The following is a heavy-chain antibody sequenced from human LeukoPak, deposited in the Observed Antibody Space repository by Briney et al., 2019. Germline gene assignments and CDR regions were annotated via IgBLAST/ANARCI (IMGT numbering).Heavy chain of an antibody. CDR2: VSSRSIYI. CDR3: AKSEIAAAGVFDY. CDR1: GFNFNIYS. Sequence: PGGSLRLSCAASGFNFNIYSMNWVRQAPGKGLEWVSSVSSRSIYIYYADSVQGRFTISRDNDKNSLYLEMNSLRDEDTAVYYCAKSEIAAAGVFDYWGQGTLVTVSS. V-gene: IGHV3-21*04. J-gene: IGHJ4*02. D-gene: IGHD6-13*01.